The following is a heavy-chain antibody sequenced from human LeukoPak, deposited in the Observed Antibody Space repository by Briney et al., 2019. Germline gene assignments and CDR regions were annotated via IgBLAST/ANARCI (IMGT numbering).Heavy chain of an antibody. CDR3: ARDLSEANMVRGVIITHNWFDP. V-gene: IGHV1-69*04. D-gene: IGHD3-10*01. Sequence: SVKVSCKASGGTFSNSAISWVRQAPGQGLEWMGRIIPVLGITNYPQKFQGRVTITADKSTSTAYMELSSLRSEDTAVYYCARDLSEANMVRGVIITHNWFDPWGQGTLVTVSS. CDR1: GGTFSNSA. CDR2: IIPVLGIT. J-gene: IGHJ5*02.